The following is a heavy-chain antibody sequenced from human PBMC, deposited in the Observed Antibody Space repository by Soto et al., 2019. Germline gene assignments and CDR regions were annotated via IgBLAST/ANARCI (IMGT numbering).Heavy chain of an antibody. J-gene: IGHJ4*02. Sequence: PGGSLRLSCAASGFPFSSHAMGWLRQAPGAGPEWVAFVDGSGGDTSYADSVKGRFTISRDNSDNSLFLQMNSLRAEDTAVYYCAKNWDTTSSSSSHWGQGTLVTVSS. CDR1: GFPFSSHA. CDR3: AKNWDTTSSSSSH. CDR2: VDGSGGDT. D-gene: IGHD6-6*01. V-gene: IGHV3-23*01.